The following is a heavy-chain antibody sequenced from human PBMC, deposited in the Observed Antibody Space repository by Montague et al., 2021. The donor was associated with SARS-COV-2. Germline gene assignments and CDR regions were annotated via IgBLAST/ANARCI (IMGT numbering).Heavy chain of an antibody. J-gene: IGHJ4*02. Sequence: PALVKPTQTLTLTCTFSGFSLTTSGFGVGWIRQPPGKALEWLALIYWHDDKRYSPSLKSRLTITKDTSKNQVVLTLADMDSVDTATYYCAHRLFVSGPPPFDYWGQGILVTVAS. CDR3: AHRLFVSGPPPFDY. CDR2: IYWHDDK. V-gene: IGHV2-5*01. CDR1: GFSLTTSGFG. D-gene: IGHD3-10*01.